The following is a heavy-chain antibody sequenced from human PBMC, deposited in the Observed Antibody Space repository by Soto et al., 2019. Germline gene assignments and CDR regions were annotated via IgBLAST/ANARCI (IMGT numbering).Heavy chain of an antibody. Sequence: QVQLQESGPGLVKPSQTLSLTCTVSGGSISTGGYYWSWIRQHPERGLEWIGYIYHSGMTFSNPSLQSRVAISIDTSKNKFSLKLSSVTAADTAVYYCATVRWELHDAFDIWGQGTIVSVSS. D-gene: IGHD1-26*01. CDR3: ATVRWELHDAFDI. CDR2: IYHSGMT. V-gene: IGHV4-31*03. CDR1: GGSISTGGYY. J-gene: IGHJ3*02.